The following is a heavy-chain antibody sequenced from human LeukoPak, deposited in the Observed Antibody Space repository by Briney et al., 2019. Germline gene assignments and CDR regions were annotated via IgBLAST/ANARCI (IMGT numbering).Heavy chain of an antibody. CDR3: ARGPSTKYCSSTSCMFADY. D-gene: IGHD2-2*01. CDR1: GFTFSSYS. V-gene: IGHV3-48*01. CDR2: ISSSSSTI. Sequence: GGSLRLSCAASGFTFSSYSMNWVRQAPGKGLESVSYISSSSSTIYYADSVKGRFTISRDNAKNSLYLQMNSLRAEDTAVYYCARGPSTKYCSSTSCMFADYWGQGTLVTVSS. J-gene: IGHJ4*02.